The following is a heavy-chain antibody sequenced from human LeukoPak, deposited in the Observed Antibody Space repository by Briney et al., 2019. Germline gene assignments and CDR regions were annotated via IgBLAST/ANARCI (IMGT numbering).Heavy chain of an antibody. Sequence: KPSETLSLTCTVSGDSIGSHYWSWIRQPPGKGLEWIGYIFYVGSTNYNPSLKIRVTISVDTSKNQFSLKLNSVTAADTAVYYCARDYYDSRGEAFDIWGQGTMVTVSS. V-gene: IGHV4-59*11. D-gene: IGHD3-22*01. CDR3: ARDYYDSRGEAFDI. J-gene: IGHJ3*02. CDR1: GDSIGSHY. CDR2: IFYVGST.